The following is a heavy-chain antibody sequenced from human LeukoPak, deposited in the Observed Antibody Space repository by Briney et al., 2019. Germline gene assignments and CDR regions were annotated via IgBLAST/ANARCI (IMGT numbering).Heavy chain of an antibody. Sequence: GGLRLSCAASGFTFSSYEMNWVRQAPGKGLEGVSYISGSGSTIYYADSVKGRFTISRDNAKNSLYLQMNSLRAEDTAVYYCAELGITMIGGVWGKGTTVTISS. V-gene: IGHV3-48*03. CDR3: AELGITMIGGV. CDR1: GFTFSSYE. CDR2: ISGSGSTI. J-gene: IGHJ6*04. D-gene: IGHD3-10*02.